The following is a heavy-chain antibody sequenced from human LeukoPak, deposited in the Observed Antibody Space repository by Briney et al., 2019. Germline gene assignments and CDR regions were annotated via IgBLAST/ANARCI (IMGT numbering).Heavy chain of an antibody. CDR3: ARDTPTTGTRYFDQ. V-gene: IGHV3-66*01. D-gene: IGHD1-1*01. J-gene: IGHJ4*02. CDR2: IYSGGDT. Sequence: PGGFLRLSCAASGFTVRSSYMSWVRQAPGKGLEWVSVIYSGGDTYYADSVKGRFTISRDNSKNTLYLQMNSLRTEDTAVYYCARDTPTTGTRYFDQWGQGTLVTVSS. CDR1: GFTVRSSY.